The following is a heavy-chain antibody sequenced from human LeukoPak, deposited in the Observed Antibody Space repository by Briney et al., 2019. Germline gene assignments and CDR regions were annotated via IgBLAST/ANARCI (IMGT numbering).Heavy chain of an antibody. J-gene: IGHJ3*02. CDR3: ARGGYYYGSSGYDDAFDI. CDR1: GGTFSSYA. V-gene: IGHV1-69*05. D-gene: IGHD3-22*01. Sequence: GSSVKVSCKASGGTFSSYAISWVRQAPGQGLEWMGGIIPIFGTANYAQKFQGRVTITTDESTSTAYMELSSLRSEDTAVYYCARGGYYYGSSGYDDAFDIWGQGTMVTVSP. CDR2: IIPIFGTA.